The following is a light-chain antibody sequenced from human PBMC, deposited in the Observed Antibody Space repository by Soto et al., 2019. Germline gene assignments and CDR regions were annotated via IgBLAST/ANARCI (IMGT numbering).Light chain of an antibody. J-gene: IGLJ1*01. V-gene: IGLV2-14*01. CDR1: SSDVGAYNY. CDR3: CSYTSSSTYV. CDR2: DVS. Sequence: SVLTQPASVSGSPGQWITISCTGTSSDVGAYNYVSWFQQYPGKAPKLMIYDVSNRPSGVSNRFSGSKSGNTASLTISGLQAEDEADYYCCSYTSSSTYVFGTGTKVTVL.